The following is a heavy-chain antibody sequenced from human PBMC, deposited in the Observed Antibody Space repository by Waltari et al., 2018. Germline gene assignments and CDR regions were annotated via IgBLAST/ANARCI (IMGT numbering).Heavy chain of an antibody. CDR1: GYSFGGYY. V-gene: IGHV1-2*02. D-gene: IGHD3-16*01. CDR3: ARGLGGSSPFDY. CDR2: INPTNVVT. J-gene: IGHJ4*02. Sequence: QVHLVQSGAEVKKSGASVKVSCKASGYSFGGYYLYWVRQAPGQGLEWMGWINPTNVVTNYAQKCQGRVTMTRDTSINSVYMDLSRLRSDDTAVYFCARGLGGSSPFDYWGRGTLVTVSS.